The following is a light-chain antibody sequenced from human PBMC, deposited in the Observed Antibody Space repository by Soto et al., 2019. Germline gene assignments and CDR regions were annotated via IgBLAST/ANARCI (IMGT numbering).Light chain of an antibody. J-gene: IGLJ2*01. Sequence: QSALTQPASVSGSPGQSITISCTGTSSDVGSYDLVSWYQQHPGKAPKLIIYENTMRPSGVSNRFSGSKSGNTASLTISGLQAEDEADYYCCSYAGSSTVVFGGGTQLTVL. CDR3: CSYAGSSTVV. CDR2: ENT. V-gene: IGLV2-23*01. CDR1: SSDVGSYDL.